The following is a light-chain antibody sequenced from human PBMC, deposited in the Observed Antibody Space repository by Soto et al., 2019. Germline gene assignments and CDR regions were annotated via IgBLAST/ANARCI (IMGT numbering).Light chain of an antibody. J-gene: IGLJ1*01. V-gene: IGLV2-14*01. CDR3: CSYTRSGTLI. Sequence: QSVLTQPASVSGSPGQSITISCVGTSSAIGDYNYVSWYQQHPGKVPKVIIYDVSNRPSGVSYRFSATKSGNTAYLTISGLQAEDEADYYCCSYTRSGTLIFGTGTRSPS. CDR1: SSAIGDYNY. CDR2: DVS.